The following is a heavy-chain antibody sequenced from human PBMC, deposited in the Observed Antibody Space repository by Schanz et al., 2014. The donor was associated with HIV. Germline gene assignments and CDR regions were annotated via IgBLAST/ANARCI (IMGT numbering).Heavy chain of an antibody. CDR3: VRLMSSDYDFYHYGMDV. CDR2: ISYDGSRK. CDR1: GFTFNSYG. Sequence: QVQLVESGGGVVQPGRSLRVSCAASGFTFNSYGMHWVRQAPGKGLEWVAVISYDGSRKHFADSVKGRFTISRDNGKNSLFLQMNSLRAEDTAVYYCVRLMSSDYDFYHYGMDVWGQGTTVIVSS. D-gene: IGHD4-17*01. V-gene: IGHV3-30*03. J-gene: IGHJ6*02.